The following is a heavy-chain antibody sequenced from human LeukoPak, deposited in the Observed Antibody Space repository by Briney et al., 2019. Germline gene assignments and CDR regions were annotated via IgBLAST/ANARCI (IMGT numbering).Heavy chain of an antibody. V-gene: IGHV4-61*02. CDR3: ARAFPPHDYGDPNWFDP. CDR2: IYTSGST. CDR1: GGSISSGSYY. D-gene: IGHD4-17*01. J-gene: IGHJ5*02. Sequence: SQTLSLTCTVSGGSISSGSYYWSWIRQPAGKGLEWIGRIYTSGSTNYNPSLKSRVTISVDTSKNQFSLKLSSVTAADTAVYYCARAFPPHDYGDPNWFDPWGQGTLVTVSS.